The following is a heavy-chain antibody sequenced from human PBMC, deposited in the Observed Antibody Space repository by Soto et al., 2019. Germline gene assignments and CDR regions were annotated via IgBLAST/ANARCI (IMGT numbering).Heavy chain of an antibody. J-gene: IGHJ4*02. D-gene: IGHD3-10*01. CDR1: GFTVSTKY. V-gene: IGHV3-66*01. CDR2: IYSGGST. Sequence: PGGSLRLSCAASGFTVSTKYMSWVRQAPGKGLEWVSVIYSGGSTFYADSVRGRFTISRDNSKNTVNLKMNSLRAEDTAVYYCAKSDYYGSGSYQDDRGQGNLVTVSS. CDR3: AKSDYYGSGSYQDD.